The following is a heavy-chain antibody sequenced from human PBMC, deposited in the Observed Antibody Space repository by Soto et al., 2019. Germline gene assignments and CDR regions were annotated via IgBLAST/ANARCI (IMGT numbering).Heavy chain of an antibody. CDR2: IYYSGST. D-gene: IGHD4-17*01. CDR3: ARAHYGDYGYGMDV. Sequence: SETLSLTCTVSGGSMSSGDYYWSWIRPPPGKGLEWIGYIYYSGSTYYNPSLKSRVTISVDRSKNQFSLKLSSVTAADTAVYYCARAHYGDYGYGMDVWGQGTTVTVSS. CDR1: GGSMSSGDYY. J-gene: IGHJ6*02. V-gene: IGHV4-30-4*01.